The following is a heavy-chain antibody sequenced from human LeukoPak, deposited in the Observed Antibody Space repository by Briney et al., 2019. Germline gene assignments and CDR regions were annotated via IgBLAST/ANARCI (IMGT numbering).Heavy chain of an antibody. CDR2: INPYSGDT. J-gene: IGHJ6*02. CDR1: GYSFTDYY. CDR3: ARVGGYCTTTSCSYGMDV. D-gene: IGHD2-2*01. V-gene: IGHV1-2*02. Sequence: ASVKVSCKASGYSFTDYYLHWVRQAPGQGLEWMGWINPYSGDTNYARKFQGRVTMTRDKSISTAYMELSRLRSDGTAVFYCARVGGYCTTTSCSYGMDVWGQGTTVTVSS.